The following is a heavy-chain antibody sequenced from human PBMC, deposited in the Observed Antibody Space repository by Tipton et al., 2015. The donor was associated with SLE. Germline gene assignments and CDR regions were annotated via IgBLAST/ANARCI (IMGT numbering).Heavy chain of an antibody. CDR3: AREHRVGATLDY. CDR1: GFTFSSYA. Sequence: RSLRLSCAASGFTFSSYAMHWVRQAPGKGLEWVAVISYDGSNKYYADSVKGRFTISRDNSKNTLYLQMNSLRAEDTAIYYCAREHRVGATLDYWGQGTLVTVSS. D-gene: IGHD1-26*01. J-gene: IGHJ4*02. CDR2: ISYDGSNK. V-gene: IGHV3-30*04.